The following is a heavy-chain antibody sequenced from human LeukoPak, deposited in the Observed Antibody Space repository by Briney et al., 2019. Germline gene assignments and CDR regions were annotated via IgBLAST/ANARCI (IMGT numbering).Heavy chain of an antibody. CDR1: GGSISSYY. D-gene: IGHD5-18*01. Sequence: PSETLSLTCTVSGGSISSYYWSWIRQPPGKGLECIGYIYYSGSTNYNPSLKSRVTISVDTSKNQFSLKLSSVTAADTAVYYCARHVGYGSRDGWYFDLWGRGTLVTVSS. CDR3: ARHVGYGSRDGWYFDL. CDR2: IYYSGST. J-gene: IGHJ2*01. V-gene: IGHV4-59*08.